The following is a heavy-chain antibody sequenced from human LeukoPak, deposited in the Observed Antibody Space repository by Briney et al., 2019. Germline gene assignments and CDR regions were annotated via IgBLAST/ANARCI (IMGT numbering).Heavy chain of an antibody. CDR3: ARSVGYSYGHGWFDP. D-gene: IGHD5-18*01. Sequence: PSETLSLTCTVSGGSMSSDYWSWIRQPPGKGLEWVGYIYHSGNTNYNTMYNPSLESRVTISVDTSKNQLSLKVSSVTAADMAIYYCARSVGYSYGHGWFDPWGQGTLVTVSS. CDR1: GGSMSSDY. CDR2: IYHSGNT. V-gene: IGHV4-59*01. J-gene: IGHJ5*02.